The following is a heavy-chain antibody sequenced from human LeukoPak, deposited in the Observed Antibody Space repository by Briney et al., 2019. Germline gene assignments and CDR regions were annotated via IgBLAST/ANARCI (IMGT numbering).Heavy chain of an antibody. V-gene: IGHV3-48*03. D-gene: IGHD3-22*01. J-gene: IGHJ4*02. CDR2: ISSSGSTI. CDR3: ATWGYYDSSGYSPDFDY. Sequence: PGGSLRLSCAASGFTFSSYEMNWVRQAPGKGLEWVSYISSSGSTIYYADSEKGRFTISRDNAKNSLYLQMNSLRAEDTAVYYCATWGYYDSSGYSPDFDYWGQGTLVTVSS. CDR1: GFTFSSYE.